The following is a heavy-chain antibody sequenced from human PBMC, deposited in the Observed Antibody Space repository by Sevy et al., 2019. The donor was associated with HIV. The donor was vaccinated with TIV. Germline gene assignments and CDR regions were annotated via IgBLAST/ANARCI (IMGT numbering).Heavy chain of an antibody. Sequence: ASVKVSCKASGCTFTGQYIHWVRQAPGQGLEWMGWINPKSGGSNYALEFQGRVTMTRDTSISTAYMELSGLTSDDTAVYYCARDLRLRRYSYGSFDYWGHGTLVTVSS. D-gene: IGHD5-12*01. J-gene: IGHJ4*01. CDR3: ARDLRLRRYSYGSFDY. CDR2: INPKSGGS. V-gene: IGHV1-2*02. CDR1: GCTFTGQY.